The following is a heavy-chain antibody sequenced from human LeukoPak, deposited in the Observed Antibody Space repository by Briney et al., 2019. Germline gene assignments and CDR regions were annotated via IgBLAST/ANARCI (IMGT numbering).Heavy chain of an antibody. J-gene: IGHJ4*02. CDR1: GFIFSSYA. D-gene: IGHD3-10*01. V-gene: IGHV3-30*04. CDR2: ISYDGSNK. Sequence: GGSLRLSCAASGFIFSSYAMHWVRQAPGKGLEWVAVISYDGSNKYYADSVKGRFTISRDNSKNTLYLEMNRLRPEDTALYYCAKAGASGSGPIDSWGQGTPVIVSS. CDR3: AKAGASGSGPIDS.